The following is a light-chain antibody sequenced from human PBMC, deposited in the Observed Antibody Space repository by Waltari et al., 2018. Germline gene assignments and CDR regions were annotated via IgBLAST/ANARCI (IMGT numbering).Light chain of an antibody. J-gene: IGLJ2*01. CDR3: QSYYAYDVI. CDR1: SDNIANNY. CDR2: EDN. V-gene: IGLV6-57*02. Sequence: NFMLTQPHSVSESAGKTVIISCTGSSDNIANNYVQWYQHRPGRAPVTLIYEDNQRASGVPDRFSGSIDSSSNSASLTISGLRTEDEAYYFCQSYYAYDVIFGGGTKLTVL.